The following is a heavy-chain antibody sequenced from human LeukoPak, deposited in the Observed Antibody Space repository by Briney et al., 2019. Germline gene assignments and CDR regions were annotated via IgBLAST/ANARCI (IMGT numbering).Heavy chain of an antibody. Sequence: GGSLRLSCAASGFTVSSNYMTWVRQAPGKGLEWVSVIYSGGSTYHADSVKGRFTISRDNSKNTLYLQMNSLRAEDTAVYYCARDRDYRGALDIWGQGTMVTVSS. CDR2: IYSGGST. J-gene: IGHJ3*02. D-gene: IGHD4-11*01. V-gene: IGHV3-53*01. CDR1: GFTVSSNY. CDR3: ARDRDYRGALDI.